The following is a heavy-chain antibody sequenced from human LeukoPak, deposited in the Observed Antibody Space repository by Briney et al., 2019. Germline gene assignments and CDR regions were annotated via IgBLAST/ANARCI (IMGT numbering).Heavy chain of an antibody. CDR1: GFTFSESW. Sequence: GGSPRLSCAASGFTFSESWMTWVRQVPGQGLEWVAHINHEGGGIQYVDSVKGRFTISRDNAKGSVYLQMSSLRAEDTAIYHCATYINWVAGDVWGQGTTVIVSS. V-gene: IGHV3-7*01. CDR2: INHEGGGI. D-gene: IGHD1-1*01. CDR3: ATYINWVAGDV. J-gene: IGHJ6*02.